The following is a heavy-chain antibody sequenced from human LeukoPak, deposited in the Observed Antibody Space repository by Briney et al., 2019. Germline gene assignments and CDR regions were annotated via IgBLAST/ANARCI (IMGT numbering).Heavy chain of an antibody. J-gene: IGHJ3*02. CDR2: ISSDGSST. D-gene: IGHD1-26*01. Sequence: GSLRLSCAASGFTFSNYWMHWVRQGPGKGLVWVSRISSDGSSTRYADSVKGRFTISRDNAKNTLYLQMNSLRAEDTAVYYCARGGSPPEALGDTFDIWGQGTMVTVSS. CDR3: ARGGSPPEALGDTFDI. CDR1: GFTFSNYW. V-gene: IGHV3-74*01.